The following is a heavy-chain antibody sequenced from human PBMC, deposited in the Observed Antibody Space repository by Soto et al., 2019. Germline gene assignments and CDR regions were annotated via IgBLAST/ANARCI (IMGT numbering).Heavy chain of an antibody. V-gene: IGHV4-34*01. Sequence: SETLSLTCAVYGGSFSGYYWSWIRQPPGKGLEWIGEINHSGSTNYNPSLKSRVTISVDTSKNQFSLKLSSVTAADTAVYYCASHSRIAAASSSDYYYGMDVWGQGTTVTVSS. D-gene: IGHD6-13*01. CDR1: GGSFSGYY. CDR3: ASHSRIAAASSSDYYYGMDV. J-gene: IGHJ6*02. CDR2: INHSGST.